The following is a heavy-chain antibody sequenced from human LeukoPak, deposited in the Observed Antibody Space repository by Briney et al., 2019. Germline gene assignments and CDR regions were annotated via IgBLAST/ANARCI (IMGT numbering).Heavy chain of an antibody. CDR3: ARTYRYGSFPVYHFYMDV. Sequence: SETLSLTCTVSAGSISGFFWSWIRQSPGKGLEWIGYISYSGSTNYNPSLKSRVTISAATSKSQVSLKLSSVTAADTAVDYCARTYRYGSFPVYHFYMDVWGKGTTVTVSS. V-gene: IGHV4-59*01. J-gene: IGHJ6*03. CDR1: AGSISGFF. D-gene: IGHD5-18*01. CDR2: ISYSGST.